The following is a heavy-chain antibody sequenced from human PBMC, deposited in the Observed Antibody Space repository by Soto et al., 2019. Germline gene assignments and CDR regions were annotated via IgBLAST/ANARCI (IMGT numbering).Heavy chain of an antibody. V-gene: IGHV6-1*01. D-gene: IGHD3-3*01. J-gene: IGHJ6*02. Sequence: SQTLSLTCAISGDSVSSNSAAWNWIRQSPSRGLEWLGRTYYRSKWYNDYAVSVKSRITINPDTSKNQFSLQLNSVTPEDTAVYYCARATIFGVVIIGYYYGMDVWGQGTTVTV. CDR3: ARATIFGVVIIGYYYGMDV. CDR2: TYYRSKWYN. CDR1: GDSVSSNSAA.